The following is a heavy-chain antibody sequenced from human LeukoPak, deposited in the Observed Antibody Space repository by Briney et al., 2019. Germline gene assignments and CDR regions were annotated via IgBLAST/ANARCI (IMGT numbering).Heavy chain of an antibody. CDR2: INGGGGST. Sequence: PGGSLRLSCTASGFTFGDYAMSWVRQAPGKGLEWVSSINGGGGSTYYADSVKGRFTISRDNSKNTLYLQMNSLRAEDTAVYYCAKPAKTDYADYWGQGTLVTVSS. CDR3: AKPAKTDYADY. J-gene: IGHJ4*02. CDR1: GFTFGDYA. V-gene: IGHV3-23*01. D-gene: IGHD1-14*01.